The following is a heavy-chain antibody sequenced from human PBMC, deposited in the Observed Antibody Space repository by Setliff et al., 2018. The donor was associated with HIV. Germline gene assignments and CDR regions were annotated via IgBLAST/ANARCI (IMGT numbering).Heavy chain of an antibody. CDR3: AREEDYNFWSGYDWFDP. Sequence: SLTCTVSGGSLNIHYWSWIRQPPGKGLEWIGSIYYSGSTNYNPSLKSRVTISVDTSKNQFSLRLSSVTAADTAVYYCAREEDYNFWSGYDWFDPWGQGTLVTVS. D-gene: IGHD3-3*01. J-gene: IGHJ5*02. CDR2: IYYSGST. CDR1: GGSLNIHY. V-gene: IGHV4-59*11.